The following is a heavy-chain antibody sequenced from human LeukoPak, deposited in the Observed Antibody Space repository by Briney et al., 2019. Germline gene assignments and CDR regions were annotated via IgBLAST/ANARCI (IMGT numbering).Heavy chain of an antibody. CDR1: GYTFTSYG. Sequence: ASVKVSCKASGYTFTSYGISWVRQAPGQGLEWMGWISAYNGNTNYAQKLQGRVTMTTDTSTSTAYMELRSLGSDDTAVYYCAREEYSSSSGRFDPWGQGTLVTVSS. CDR3: AREEYSSSSGRFDP. J-gene: IGHJ5*02. D-gene: IGHD6-6*01. CDR2: ISAYNGNT. V-gene: IGHV1-18*01.